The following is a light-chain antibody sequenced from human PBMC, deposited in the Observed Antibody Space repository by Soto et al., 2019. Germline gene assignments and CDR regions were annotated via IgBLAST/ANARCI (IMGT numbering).Light chain of an antibody. Sequence: EIVLTQSPATLSVSAGGTVTLSCRASQSIRTNVAWYQQIPGQAPRLLVYGASTRATGVPARFSGSGSGIEFTPTISSLQSEDSAFYYCQQYFNWPLTWTFGPGTKVQIK. V-gene: IGKV3-15*01. CDR2: GAS. J-gene: IGKJ3*01. CDR1: QSIRTN. CDR3: QQYFNWPLTWT.